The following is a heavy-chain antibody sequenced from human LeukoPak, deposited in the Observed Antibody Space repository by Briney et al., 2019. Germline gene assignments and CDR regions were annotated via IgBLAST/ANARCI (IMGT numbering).Heavy chain of an antibody. CDR3: ARADYGDYVTNY. D-gene: IGHD4-17*01. V-gene: IGHV4-38-2*02. CDR2: VYHNGET. CDR1: GYSISTNYY. Sequence: SETLSLTCTVSGYSISTNYYWAWIRQSPGTGLEWIGSVYHNGETYYNPSLKSRVIISVDTSKNEFSLKLSSVTAADTAVYYCARADYGDYVTNYWGQGTLVTVSS. J-gene: IGHJ4*02.